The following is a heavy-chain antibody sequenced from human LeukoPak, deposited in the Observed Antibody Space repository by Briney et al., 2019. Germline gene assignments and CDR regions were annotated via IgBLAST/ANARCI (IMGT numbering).Heavy chain of an antibody. CDR2: IYHSGST. CDR3: ARAMTTVTFWYY. D-gene: IGHD4-17*01. Sequence: SETLSLTCAVSGYSISSGYYWGWIRQPPGKGPEWIGTIYHSGSTYYNPSLKSRVTISVDTSKNQFSLRLSSVTAADTAVYYCARAMTTVTFWYYWGRGTLVTVSS. CDR1: GYSISSGYY. J-gene: IGHJ4*02. V-gene: IGHV4-38-2*01.